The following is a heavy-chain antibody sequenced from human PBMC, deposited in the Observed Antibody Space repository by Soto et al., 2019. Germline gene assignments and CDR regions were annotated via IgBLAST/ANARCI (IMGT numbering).Heavy chain of an antibody. CDR3: ARATDSYGYFLLGYFDY. D-gene: IGHD5-18*01. CDR2: INPSGGST. Sequence: ASVKVSCKASGYTFTSYYIHWVRQAPGQGLEWMGIINPSGGSTSYAQKFQGRVTMTRDTSTSTVYMELSSLRSEDTAVYYCARATDSYGYFLLGYFDYWGQGTLVTVSS. J-gene: IGHJ4*02. CDR1: GYTFTSYY. V-gene: IGHV1-46*01.